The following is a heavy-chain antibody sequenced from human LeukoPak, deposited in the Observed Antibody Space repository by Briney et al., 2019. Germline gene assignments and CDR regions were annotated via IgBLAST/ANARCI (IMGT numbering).Heavy chain of an antibody. CDR3: ARGSEMATAEKNYFDY. D-gene: IGHD5-24*01. V-gene: IGHV4-59*01. J-gene: IGHJ4*02. Sequence: SETLSLTCTASGGSISSYYLSWIRQPPGKGLEWIGDIYYSGSTNYNPSLKSRVTISVDTSKNPFSLKLSSVTAADTAVYYCARGSEMATAEKNYFDYWGQGTLVTVSS. CDR2: IYYSGST. CDR1: GGSISSYY.